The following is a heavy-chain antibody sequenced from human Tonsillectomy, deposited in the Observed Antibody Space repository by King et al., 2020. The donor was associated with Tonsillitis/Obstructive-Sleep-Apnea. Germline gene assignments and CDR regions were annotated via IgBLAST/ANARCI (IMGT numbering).Heavy chain of an antibody. CDR3: VKNVVVPAATHYYYYYGMDV. D-gene: IGHD2-2*01. CDR1: GFTFSNYG. V-gene: IGHV3-30*18. J-gene: IGHJ6*02. CDR2: VSYDGSDK. Sequence: VQLVESGGGVVQPGRSLRLSCAASGFTFSNYGMHWVRQAPGKGLEWVAFVSYDGSDKYYADSVKGRFTISRDNSKNTLYLQMNTLRAEDTAVFYCVKNVVVPAATHYYYYYGMDVWGQGTTVTVSS.